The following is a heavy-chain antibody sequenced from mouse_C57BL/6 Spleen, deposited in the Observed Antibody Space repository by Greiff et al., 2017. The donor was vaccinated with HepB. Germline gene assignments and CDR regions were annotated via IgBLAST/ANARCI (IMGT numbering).Heavy chain of an antibody. J-gene: IGHJ2*01. CDR3: TRRVDYGSFDY. V-gene: IGHV1-15*01. D-gene: IGHD1-1*01. CDR2: IDPETGGT. Sequence: QVQLQQSGAELVRPGASVTLSCKASGYTFTDYEMHWVKQTPVHGLEWIGAIDPETGGTAYNQKFKGKAILTADKSSSTAYMELRSLTSEDSAVYYCTRRVDYGSFDYWGQGTTLTVSS. CDR1: GYTFTDYE.